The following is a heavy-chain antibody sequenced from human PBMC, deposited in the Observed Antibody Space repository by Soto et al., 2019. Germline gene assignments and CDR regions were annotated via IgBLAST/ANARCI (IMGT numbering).Heavy chain of an antibody. V-gene: IGHV3-30-3*01. CDR3: ARSPPGYSYGSSGRDY. CDR2: IYPDGNGK. CDR1: GFTFSSHT. Sequence: PGGSLRLSCVASGFTFSSHTMHWVRQAPGKGLEWVTFIYPDGNGKYYTDSVKGRFTTSRDNSKNTMYLQMNSLRVEDTAVYYCARSPPGYSYGSSGRDYWGQGTLVTAPQ. D-gene: IGHD5-18*01. J-gene: IGHJ4*02.